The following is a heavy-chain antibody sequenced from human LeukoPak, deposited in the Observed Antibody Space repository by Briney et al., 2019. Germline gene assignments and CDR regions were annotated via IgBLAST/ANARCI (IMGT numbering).Heavy chain of an antibody. CDR3: ARAHGSFLGIVGAKDMDY. Sequence: GGSLRLSCAASGFTFSSYEMNWVRQAPGKGLEWVSYISSGSTIYYADSVKGRFTISRDNAKNSLYLQMNSLRAEDTAVYHCARAHGSFLGIVGAKDMDYWGQGTLVTVSS. J-gene: IGHJ4*02. V-gene: IGHV3-48*03. D-gene: IGHD1-26*01. CDR1: GFTFSSYE. CDR2: ISSGSTI.